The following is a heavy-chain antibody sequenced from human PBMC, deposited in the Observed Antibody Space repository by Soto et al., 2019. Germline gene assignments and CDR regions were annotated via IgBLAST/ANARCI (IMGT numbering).Heavy chain of an antibody. CDR1: GFTFSSYS. Sequence: GGSLRLSCAASGFTFSSYSMNWVRQAPGKGLEWVSSISSSSSYIYYADSVKGRFTISRDNAKNSLYLQMNSLRAEDTAVYYCARDPPHANYCSGGSCYPYYYMDVWGKGTTVTVSS. D-gene: IGHD2-15*01. CDR2: ISSSSSYI. CDR3: ARDPPHANYCSGGSCYPYYYMDV. V-gene: IGHV3-21*01. J-gene: IGHJ6*03.